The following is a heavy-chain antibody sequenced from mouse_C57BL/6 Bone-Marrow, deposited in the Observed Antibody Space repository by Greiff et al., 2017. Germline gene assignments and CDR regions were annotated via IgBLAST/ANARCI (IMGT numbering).Heavy chain of an antibody. CDR1: GYTFTSYW. J-gene: IGHJ3*01. Sequence: QVQLQQPGAELVKPGASVKLSCKASGYTFTSYWMQWVKQRPGQGLEWIGEIDPSDSYTNYNQKFKGKATLTVDTSSSTAYMQLSSLTSEDSAVYYCARIPYYYGSSSFAYWGQGTLVTVSA. V-gene: IGHV1-50*01. CDR2: IDPSDSYT. D-gene: IGHD1-1*01. CDR3: ARIPYYYGSSSFAY.